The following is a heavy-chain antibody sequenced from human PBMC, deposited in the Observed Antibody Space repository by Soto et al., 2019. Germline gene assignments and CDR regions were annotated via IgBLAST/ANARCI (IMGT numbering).Heavy chain of an antibody. CDR3: ARGDSSSWYWFDP. J-gene: IGHJ5*02. Sequence: PSETLSLTCTVSGGSISSGGYYWSWIRQHPGKGLEWIGYIYYSGSTYYNPSLKSRVTISVDTSKNQFSLKLSSVTAADTAVYYCARGDSSSWYWFDPWGQGTLVTVPS. D-gene: IGHD6-13*01. CDR1: GGSISSGGYY. V-gene: IGHV4-31*03. CDR2: IYYSGST.